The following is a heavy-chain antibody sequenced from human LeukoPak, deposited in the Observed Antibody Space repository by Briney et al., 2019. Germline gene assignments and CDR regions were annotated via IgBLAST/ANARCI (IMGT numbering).Heavy chain of an antibody. CDR1: GGSISSSSYY. J-gene: IGHJ3*02. Sequence: SETLSLTCTVSGGSISSSSYYWGWIRQPPGKGLEWIGSIYYSGNTYYNPSLKSRVTISVDTSKNQFSLKLSSVTAADTAVYYCARDRSFYGAFDIWGQGTKVTVSS. CDR2: IYYSGNT. D-gene: IGHD3-10*01. V-gene: IGHV4-39*07. CDR3: ARDRSFYGAFDI.